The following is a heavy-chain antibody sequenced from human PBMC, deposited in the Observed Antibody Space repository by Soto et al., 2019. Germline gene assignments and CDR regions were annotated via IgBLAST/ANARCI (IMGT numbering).Heavy chain of an antibody. V-gene: IGHV1-18*01. CDR3: ARDRGSYALDY. CDR1: GYTFTSYG. CDR2: ISANNGNT. D-gene: IGHD1-26*01. J-gene: IGHJ4*02. Sequence: QVQLVQSGAEVKKPGASVKVSCKASGYTFTSYGISWVRQAPGQGLEWMGWISANNGNTNYAQKLQGRVNMTTDTSTSTDYMELRSLRSDDTAVYYCARDRGSYALDYWGQGTLVTVSS.